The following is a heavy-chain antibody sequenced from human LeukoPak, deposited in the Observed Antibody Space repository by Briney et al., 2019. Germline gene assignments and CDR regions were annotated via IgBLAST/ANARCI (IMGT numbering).Heavy chain of an antibody. Sequence: ASVKVSCKASGYTFTSYGISWVGQAPGQGLEWMGWISAYNGNTNYAQKLQGRVTMTTDTSTSTAYMELRSLRSDDTAVYYCAREARTRRNYYYDSSGYPDCWGQGTLVTVSS. CDR1: GYTFTSYG. CDR2: ISAYNGNT. CDR3: AREARTRRNYYYDSSGYPDC. V-gene: IGHV1-18*01. J-gene: IGHJ4*02. D-gene: IGHD3-22*01.